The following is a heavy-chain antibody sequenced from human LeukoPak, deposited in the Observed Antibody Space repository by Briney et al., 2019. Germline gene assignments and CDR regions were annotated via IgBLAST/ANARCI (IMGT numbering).Heavy chain of an antibody. J-gene: IGHJ5*02. Sequence: SETLSLTCAVCGGSFSGYYWSWIRQPPGKGLEWIGEINHSGSTNYNPSLKSRVTISVDTSKNQFSLKLSSVTAADTAVYYCARARLRYFDWLEGFDPWGQGTLVTVSS. CDR3: ARARLRYFDWLEGFDP. D-gene: IGHD3-9*01. CDR2: INHSGST. CDR1: GGSFSGYY. V-gene: IGHV4-34*01.